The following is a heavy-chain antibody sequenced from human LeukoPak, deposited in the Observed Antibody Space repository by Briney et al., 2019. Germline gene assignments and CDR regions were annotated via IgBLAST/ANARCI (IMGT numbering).Heavy chain of an antibody. D-gene: IGHD3/OR15-3a*01. CDR3: ARQTGSGLFILP. CDR1: GVSTSSSNSY. V-gene: IGHV4-39*01. J-gene: IGHJ4*02. Sequence: SETLSLTCTVSGVSTSSSNSYWGWIRQPPGKGLEWIGSIYYSGNTYYNASLKSQVSISIDTSKNRFSLKLTSVTAADTAVYYCARQTGSGLFILPGGQGTLVTVSS. CDR2: IYYSGNT.